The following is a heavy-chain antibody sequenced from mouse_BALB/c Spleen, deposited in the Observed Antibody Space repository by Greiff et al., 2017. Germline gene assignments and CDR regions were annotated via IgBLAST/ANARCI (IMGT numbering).Heavy chain of an antibody. J-gene: IGHJ2*01. D-gene: IGHD1-2*01. Sequence: EVMLVESGGGLVQPKGSLKLSCAASGFTFNTYAMNWVRQAPGKGLEWVARIRSKSNNYATYYADSVKDRFTISRDDSQSMLYLQMNNLKTEDTAMYYCVRQGITTGFDYWGQGTTLTVSS. CDR2: IRSKSNNYAT. CDR3: VRQGITTGFDY. CDR1: GFTFNTYA. V-gene: IGHV10-1*02.